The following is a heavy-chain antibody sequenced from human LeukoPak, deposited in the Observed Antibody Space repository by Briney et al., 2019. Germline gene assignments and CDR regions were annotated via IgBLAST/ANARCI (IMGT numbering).Heavy chain of an antibody. J-gene: IGHJ6*02. CDR1: GGSISSSSYY. CDR2: IYYSGST. Sequence: SETLSLTCTVSGGSISSSSYYWGWIRQPPGKGLEWIGYIYYSGSTNYNPSLKSRVTISVDTSKNQFSLKLSSVTAADTAVYYCARGTVATTGYYYYYGMDVWGQGTTVTVSS. D-gene: IGHD5-12*01. V-gene: IGHV4-61*05. CDR3: ARGTVATTGYYYYYGMDV.